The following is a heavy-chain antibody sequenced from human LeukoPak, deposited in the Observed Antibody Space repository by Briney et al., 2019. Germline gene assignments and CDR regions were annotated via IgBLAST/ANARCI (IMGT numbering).Heavy chain of an antibody. J-gene: IGHJ4*02. V-gene: IGHV3-23*01. CDR1: GFTFSSYA. CDR3: ARPQVGYSFGQIDY. Sequence: GGSLRLSCAASGFTFSSYAMSWVRQAPGKGLEWVSLINGSGGNTNHADSVKGRFTISRDNSKNTLYLQMNSLRAEDTAVYYCARPQVGYSFGQIDYWGQGTLVTVSS. CDR2: INGSGGNT. D-gene: IGHD5-18*01.